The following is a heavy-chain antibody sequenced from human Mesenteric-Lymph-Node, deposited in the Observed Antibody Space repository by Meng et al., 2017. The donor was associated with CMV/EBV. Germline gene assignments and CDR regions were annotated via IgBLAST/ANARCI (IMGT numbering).Heavy chain of an antibody. CDR3: ARHQRWLKSEGGFNY. D-gene: IGHD4-23*01. J-gene: IGHJ4*02. Sequence: QVQLERWGAGSLDASATRSLTRAVHGGLFSGYYLSWIRQPPGKGLEWIGEINHSGSTNYNPSLKSRVTISVDTSKNQFSLKLSSVTAADTAVYYCARHQRWLKSEGGFNYWGQGTLVTVSS. V-gene: IGHV4-34*01. CDR1: GGLFSGYY. CDR2: INHSGST.